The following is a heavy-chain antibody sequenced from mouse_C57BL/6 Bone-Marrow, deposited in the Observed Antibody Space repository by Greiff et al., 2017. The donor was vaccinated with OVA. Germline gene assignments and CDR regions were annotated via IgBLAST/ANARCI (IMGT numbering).Heavy chain of an antibody. D-gene: IGHD2-12*01. CDR2: IDPSDSYT. J-gene: IGHJ2*01. CDR1: GYTFTSYW. V-gene: IGHV1-50*01. CDR3: ARNDRGDYFDY. Sequence: QVQLQQSGAELVKPGASVKLSCKASGYTFTSYWMQWVKQRPGQGLEWIGEIDPSDSYTNYNQKFKGKATLTVDTSSSTAYMQLSSLTSEDSAVYYCARNDRGDYFDYWGQGTTLTVSS.